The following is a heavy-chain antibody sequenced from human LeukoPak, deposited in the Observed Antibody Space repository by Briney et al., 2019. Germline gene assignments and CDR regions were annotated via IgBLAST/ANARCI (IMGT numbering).Heavy chain of an antibody. CDR1: GFTFSSYA. Sequence: GGSLRLSCAASGFTFSSYAMSWVRQAPGKGLEWVSAISGSGGSTYYADSVKGRFTISRDNSKNTLYLQMNSPRAEDTAVYYCANTRDYGDPFDFDYWGQGTLVTVSS. J-gene: IGHJ4*02. V-gene: IGHV3-23*01. D-gene: IGHD4-17*01. CDR2: ISGSGGST. CDR3: ANTRDYGDPFDFDY.